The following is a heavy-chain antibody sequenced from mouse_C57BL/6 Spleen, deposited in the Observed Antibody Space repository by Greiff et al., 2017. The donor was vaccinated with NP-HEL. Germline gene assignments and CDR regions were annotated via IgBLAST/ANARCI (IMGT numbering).Heavy chain of an antibody. V-gene: IGHV3-6*01. CDR1: GYSITSGYY. Sequence: DVQLQESGPGLVKPSQSLSLPCSVPGYSITSGYYWNWIRQFPGNKLEWMGYISYDGSNNYNPSLKNRISITRDTTKNQFFLKLNSVTTEDTATYYCARSTGSPYYYAMDYWGQGTSVTVSS. D-gene: IGHD4-1*01. CDR3: ARSTGSPYYYAMDY. J-gene: IGHJ4*01. CDR2: ISYDGSN.